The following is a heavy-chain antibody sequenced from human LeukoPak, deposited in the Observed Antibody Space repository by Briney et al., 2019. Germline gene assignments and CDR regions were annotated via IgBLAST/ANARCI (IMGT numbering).Heavy chain of an antibody. V-gene: IGHV4-34*01. D-gene: IGHD1-26*01. Sequence: PSEPLSLTCVVYGGSFSGYYWSWIRPPPGKGLEWIGEINHRGSTNYNPSLKCRVTISVDTSKNQFPLKLRSVTAADTAVYYCARDNRDSGSYFGYWGQGTLVTVSS. J-gene: IGHJ4*02. CDR2: INHRGST. CDR1: GGSFSGYY. CDR3: ARDNRDSGSYFGY.